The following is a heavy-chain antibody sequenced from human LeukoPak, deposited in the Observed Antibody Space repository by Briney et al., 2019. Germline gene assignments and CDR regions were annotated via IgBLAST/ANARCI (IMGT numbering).Heavy chain of an antibody. CDR2: VYYGGST. CDR3: ARRESSGIVVVAGGFDN. V-gene: IGHV4-39*01. CDR1: GGSISSSSYY. Sequence: SETLSLTCTVSGGSISSSSYYWGWIRQPPGKGLEWIGSVYYGGSTCYNPSLKSRVTISVDTSKNQFSLKLSSVTAADTAVYYCARRESSGIVVVAGGFDNWGQGTLVTVSS. J-gene: IGHJ4*02. D-gene: IGHD6-19*01.